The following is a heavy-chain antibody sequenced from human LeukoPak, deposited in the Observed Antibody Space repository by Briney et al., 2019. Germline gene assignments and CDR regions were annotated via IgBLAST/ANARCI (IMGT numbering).Heavy chain of an antibody. CDR1: GFTFSSYG. Sequence: GGSLRLSCAASGFTFSSYGMYWVRQAPGKGLEWVAVISYDGSNKYYADSVKGRFTISRDNSKNTLYLQMNSLRAEDTAVYYCAKWVTNGNYWGQGTLVTVSS. CDR2: ISYDGSNK. CDR3: AKWVTNGNY. D-gene: IGHD4-17*01. J-gene: IGHJ4*02. V-gene: IGHV3-30*18.